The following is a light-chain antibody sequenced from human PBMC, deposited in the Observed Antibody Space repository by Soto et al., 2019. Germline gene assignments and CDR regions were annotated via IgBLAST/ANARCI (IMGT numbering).Light chain of an antibody. V-gene: IGLV2-14*01. CDR1: SSDVGGYNY. CDR3: SSYTSSSTRV. Sequence: QSALTQPASVSGSPGQSISISCTGTSSDVGGYNYVSWYQQNPGKAPKLMIYDVNNRPSGVSYRFSGYKSGNTASLTISGLQAEDEADYYCSSYTSSSTRVFGTGPKVTVL. CDR2: DVN. J-gene: IGLJ1*01.